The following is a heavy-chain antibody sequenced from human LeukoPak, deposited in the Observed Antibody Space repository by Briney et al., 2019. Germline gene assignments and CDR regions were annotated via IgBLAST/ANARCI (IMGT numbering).Heavy chain of an antibody. CDR1: GGSISSYY. V-gene: IGHV4-59*12. D-gene: IGHD1-26*01. CDR3: ARDSSGSYTRVPWFDP. Sequence: TSETLSLTCTVSGGSISSYYWSWIRQPPGKGLEWIGYIYYSGSTNYNPSLKSRVTISVDTSKNQFSLKLSSVTAADTAVYYCARDSSGSYTRVPWFDPWGQGTLVTVSS. CDR2: IYYSGST. J-gene: IGHJ5*02.